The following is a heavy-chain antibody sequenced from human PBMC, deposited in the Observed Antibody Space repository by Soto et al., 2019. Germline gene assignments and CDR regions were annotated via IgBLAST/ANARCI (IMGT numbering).Heavy chain of an antibody. Sequence: SETLSLTCTVSGGSISSYYWSWIRQPPGKGLEWIGYIYYSGSTNYNPSLKSRVTISVDTSKNQFSLKLSSVTAADTAVYYCARDGDGQWLVFQHWGQGTLVTVSS. CDR2: IYYSGST. CDR1: GGSISSYY. J-gene: IGHJ1*01. CDR3: ARDGDGQWLVFQH. V-gene: IGHV4-59*01. D-gene: IGHD6-19*01.